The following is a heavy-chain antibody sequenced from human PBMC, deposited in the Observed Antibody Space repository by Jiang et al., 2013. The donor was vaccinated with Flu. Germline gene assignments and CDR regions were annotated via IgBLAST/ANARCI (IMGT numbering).Heavy chain of an antibody. V-gene: IGHV4-39*01. J-gene: IGHJ4*02. CDR2: IYYSGST. D-gene: IGHD3-10*01. Sequence: GSGLVKPSETLSLTCTVTGGSITDRTNYWDWIRQPPGKGPEWIGSIYYSGSTFYNPSLKSRVTLSVETSKNQYSLRLSSVTAADTAVYYCARRPLRGLIYYFDFWGQGTLVTVSS. CDR3: ARRPLRGLIYYFDF. CDR1: GGSITDRTNY.